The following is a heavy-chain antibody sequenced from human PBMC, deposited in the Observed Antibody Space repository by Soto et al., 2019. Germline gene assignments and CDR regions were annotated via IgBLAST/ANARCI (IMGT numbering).Heavy chain of an antibody. V-gene: IGHV4-59*01. D-gene: IGHD3-10*01. CDR1: GGSISSYY. Sequence: QVQLQESGPGLVKPSETLSLTCTVSGGSISSYYWSWIRQPPGKGLEWIGYIYYSGSTNYNPSLKTRVTISVDTSNNQFSLKLSSVPAADTAVYYCARVIPGSYYFDSWGQGTLVTVSS. J-gene: IGHJ4*02. CDR3: ARVIPGSYYFDS. CDR2: IYYSGST.